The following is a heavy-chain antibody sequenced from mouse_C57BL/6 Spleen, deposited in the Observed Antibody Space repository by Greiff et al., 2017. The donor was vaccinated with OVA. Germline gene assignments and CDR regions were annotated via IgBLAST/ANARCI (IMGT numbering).Heavy chain of an antibody. CDR3: ARKTTGWYFDV. Sequence: EVQVVESGPGLVKPSQSLSLTCSVTGYSITSGYYWNWIRQFPGNKLEWMGYISYDGSNNYNPSLKNRISITRDTSKNQFFLKLNSVTTEDTATYYCARKTTGWYFDVWGTGTTVTVSS. D-gene: IGHD1-1*01. V-gene: IGHV3-6*01. CDR2: ISYDGSN. CDR1: GYSITSGYY. J-gene: IGHJ1*03.